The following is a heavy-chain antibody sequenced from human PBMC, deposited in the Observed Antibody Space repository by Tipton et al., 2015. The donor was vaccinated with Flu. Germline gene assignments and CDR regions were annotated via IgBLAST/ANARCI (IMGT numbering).Heavy chain of an antibody. V-gene: IGHV1-8*01. CDR3: ARPGYSSGWYAGALDF. D-gene: IGHD6-19*01. CDR2: VSPKSGDT. CDR1: GYTFNDYD. J-gene: IGHJ4*02. Sequence: QAQLVQSGAEVKKPGASVKVSCKTSGYTFNDYDIIWVRQATGQGLEWVGRVSPKSGDTAYAQKFQGRVTINSDTSTSTVYLELRSLRSEDTAVYYCARPGYSSGWYAGALDFWGQGTLVTVSS.